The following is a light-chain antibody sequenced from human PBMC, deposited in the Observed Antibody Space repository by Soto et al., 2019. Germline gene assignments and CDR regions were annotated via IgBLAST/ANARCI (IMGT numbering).Light chain of an antibody. CDR3: SSYTSSSTLEV. CDR2: DVS. J-gene: IGLJ2*01. V-gene: IGLV2-14*01. Sequence: QSALTQPASVSGSPGQSITISCTGTSSDVGGYNYVSWYQQLPGKAPKLMIYDVSNRPSGVSSRFSGSKSGNTASLTISGLQAEDEADYYCSSYTSSSTLEVFGGGTKVTVL. CDR1: SSDVGGYNY.